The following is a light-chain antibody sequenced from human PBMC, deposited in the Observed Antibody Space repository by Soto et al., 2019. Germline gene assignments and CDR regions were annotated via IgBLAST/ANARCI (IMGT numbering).Light chain of an antibody. Sequence: DIQMTQSPSTLSASVGDRVTISCRASQSIGSNLNWYQQKPGKVPKFLTHDASRLQSEVPSRFSGSGSGTDFTLIISSLQPEDFATYYCQQSYSTPYTFGQGTKLEIK. CDR2: DAS. CDR3: QQSYSTPYT. CDR1: QSIGSN. V-gene: IGKV1-39*01. J-gene: IGKJ2*01.